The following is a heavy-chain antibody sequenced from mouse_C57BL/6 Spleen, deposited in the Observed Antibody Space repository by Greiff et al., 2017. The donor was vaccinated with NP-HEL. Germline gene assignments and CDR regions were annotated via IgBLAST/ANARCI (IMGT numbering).Heavy chain of an antibody. V-gene: IGHV5-16*01. Sequence: EVMLVESEGGLVQPGSSMKLSCTASGFTFSDYYMAWVRQVPEKGLEWVANINYDGSSTYYLDSLKSRFIISRDNAKNILYLQMSSLKSEDTATYYCAREGLLRRSFDYWGQGTTLTVSS. CDR2: INYDGSST. J-gene: IGHJ2*01. D-gene: IGHD1-1*01. CDR3: AREGLLRRSFDY. CDR1: GFTFSDYY.